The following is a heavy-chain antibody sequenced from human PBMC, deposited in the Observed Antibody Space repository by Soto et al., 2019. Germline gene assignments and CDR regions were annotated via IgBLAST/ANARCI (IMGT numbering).Heavy chain of an antibody. J-gene: IGHJ4*02. CDR3: AKGRDDFWSPYYFDS. D-gene: IGHD3-3*01. Sequence: AGGSLRLSCVGTGLNFDDFAMHWVRQAPGKGLEWVSGITWNSRVLAYADSVKGRFTISRDNARNSLYLQMDSLRDEDTALYYCAKGRDDFWSPYYFDSWGQGTLVTVSS. CDR2: ITWNSRVL. V-gene: IGHV3-9*01. CDR1: GLNFDDFA.